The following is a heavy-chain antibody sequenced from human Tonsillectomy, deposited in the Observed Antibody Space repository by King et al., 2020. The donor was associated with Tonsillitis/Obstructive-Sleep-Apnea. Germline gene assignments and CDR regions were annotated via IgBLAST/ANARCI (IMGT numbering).Heavy chain of an antibody. D-gene: IGHD3-10*01. Sequence: VQLVESGAEVKKPGVSLKLSCTGSGYSFSNYWIGWVRQMPGKGLEWMGNIYHGDSDTRYSPSFQGQVTISADKSISTANLQWSSLKASDTAMYYCAKSRSSGSYFDAFDMWGQGTMVTVSS. CDR1: GYSFSNYW. CDR3: AKSRSSGSYFDAFDM. V-gene: IGHV5-51*01. J-gene: IGHJ3*02. CDR2: IYHGDSDT.